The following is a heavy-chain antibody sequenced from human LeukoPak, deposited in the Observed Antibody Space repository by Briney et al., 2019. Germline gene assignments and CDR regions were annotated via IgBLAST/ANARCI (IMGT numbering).Heavy chain of an antibody. CDR1: GYTFTNFG. Sequence: ASVKVSCKASGYTFTNFGISWVRQAPGQGLEWMGWISAYNGNTNYAQKLQGRVTMTTDTSTSTAYMELRSLRSDDTAVYYCAKAAYGDYPDNWFDPWGQGTLVTVSS. J-gene: IGHJ5*02. CDR3: AKAAYGDYPDNWFDP. V-gene: IGHV1-18*01. D-gene: IGHD4-17*01. CDR2: ISAYNGNT.